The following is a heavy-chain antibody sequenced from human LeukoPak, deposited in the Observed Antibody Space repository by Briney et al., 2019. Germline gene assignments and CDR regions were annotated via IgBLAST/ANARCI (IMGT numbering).Heavy chain of an antibody. CDR1: GFTFSSYA. V-gene: IGHV3-7*01. CDR3: ARSLMGREGSTSY. J-gene: IGHJ4*02. Sequence: GGSLRLSCAASGFTFSSYAMSWVRQAPGKGLEWVAYINPDGSQKYYVDSMEGRFTISRDNAKSSVYLQMNSLKAEDTAVYYCARSLMGREGSTSYWGQGTLVTVSS. CDR2: INPDGSQK. D-gene: IGHD1-26*01.